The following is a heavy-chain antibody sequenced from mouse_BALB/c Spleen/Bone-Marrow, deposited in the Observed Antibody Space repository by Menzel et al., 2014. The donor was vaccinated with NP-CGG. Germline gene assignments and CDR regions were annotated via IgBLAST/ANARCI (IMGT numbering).Heavy chain of an antibody. CDR3: ARNPIRRNAMDY. V-gene: IGHV2-2*02. D-gene: IGHD2-12*01. J-gene: IGHJ4*01. CDR1: GFSLTSYG. CDR2: IWSGGST. Sequence: VQLQQSGPGLVQPSQSLSITCTVSGFSLTSYGVHWVRQSPGKGLEWLGVIWSGGSTDYNAPFMSRLNISKDNSKSQVFFKMNSLQANDTAIYYCARNPIRRNAMDYWGQGTSVTVS.